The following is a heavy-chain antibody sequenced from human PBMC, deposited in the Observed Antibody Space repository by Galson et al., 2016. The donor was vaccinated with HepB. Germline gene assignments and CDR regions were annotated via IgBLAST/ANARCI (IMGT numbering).Heavy chain of an antibody. CDR1: GYTFRNYD. D-gene: IGHD6-13*01. V-gene: IGHV1-18*04. CDR2: ISAYNGNT. J-gene: IGHJ4*02. Sequence: SVKVSCKASGYTFRNYDISWVRQAPGQGLEWMGWISAYNGNTYYAQKIQGRVTMTTDTSTSTAYMELRNLKSDDTAVYYCAREPAIVTAGTWFPDCWGQGTLVTVSS. CDR3: AREPAIVTAGTWFPDC.